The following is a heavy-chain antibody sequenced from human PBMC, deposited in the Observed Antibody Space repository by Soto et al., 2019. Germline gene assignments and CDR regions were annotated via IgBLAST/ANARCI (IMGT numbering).Heavy chain of an antibody. CDR2: IIPIFGTA. Sequence: QVQLVQSGAEVKKPGSSVKVSCKASGGTFSNYAISWVRQAPGQGLEWMGGIIPIFGTADYAQKFQGRVTITADESTSTAYMELSSLRSEDTAVYYCALHYGSGSNYYYYGMDVWGQGTTVTVSS. J-gene: IGHJ6*02. V-gene: IGHV1-69*12. CDR1: GGTFSNYA. CDR3: ALHYGSGSNYYYYGMDV. D-gene: IGHD3-10*01.